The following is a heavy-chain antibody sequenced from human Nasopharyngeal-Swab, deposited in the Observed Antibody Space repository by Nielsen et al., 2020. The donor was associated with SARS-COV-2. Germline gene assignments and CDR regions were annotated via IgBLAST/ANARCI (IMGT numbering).Heavy chain of an antibody. CDR1: VGTFSSYA. Sequence: SVKVSFKASVGTFSSYAISWVRQAPGQGLEWMGGIIPIFGTANYAQKFQGRVTIAADESTSTAYMELSSLRSEDTAVYYCARDIFLEWNYMDVWGKGTTVTVSS. CDR3: ARDIFLEWNYMDV. CDR2: IIPIFGTA. V-gene: IGHV1-69*13. J-gene: IGHJ6*03. D-gene: IGHD3-3*01.